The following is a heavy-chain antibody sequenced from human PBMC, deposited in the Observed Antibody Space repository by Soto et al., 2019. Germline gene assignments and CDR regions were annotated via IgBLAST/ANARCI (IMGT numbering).Heavy chain of an antibody. V-gene: IGHV3-23*01. CDR2: ISGSGVST. CDR1: GFTFSTYW. CDR3: AKEWSYSSGWSHVDY. Sequence: GGSLRLSCAASGFTFSTYWMHWVRQAPGKGLEWVSAISGSGVSTYYADSVKGRFTISRDNSKNTLYLQMNSLRAEDTAVYYCAKEWSYSSGWSHVDYWGQGTLVTVSS. D-gene: IGHD6-19*01. J-gene: IGHJ4*02.